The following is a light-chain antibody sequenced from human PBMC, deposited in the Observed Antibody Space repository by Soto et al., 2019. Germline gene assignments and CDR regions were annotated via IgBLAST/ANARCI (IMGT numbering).Light chain of an antibody. CDR1: SGSIASNY. J-gene: IGLJ2*01. CDR3: QSYDSSNLV. Sequence: NFMLTQPHSVSESPGKTVTISCTRSSGSIASNYVQWYQQRPGSAPTTVIYEDNQRPSGVPDRFSVSIDSSSNSASLTISGLKTEDESDYDCQSYDSSNLVFGGGTKLTVL. CDR2: EDN. V-gene: IGLV6-57*04.